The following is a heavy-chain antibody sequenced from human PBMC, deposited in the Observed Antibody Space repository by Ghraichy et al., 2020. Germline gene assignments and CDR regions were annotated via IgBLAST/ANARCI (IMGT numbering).Heavy chain of an antibody. Sequence: TLSLTCTVSGGSISSTSYYWGWIRQPPGKGLEWIGSIYYSGSTYYNPSLKSRVTISVDTSKNQFSLKLSSVTAADTAVYYCARQYSSSWYLFDYWGQGTLVTVSS. CDR2: IYYSGST. J-gene: IGHJ4*02. V-gene: IGHV4-39*01. D-gene: IGHD6-13*01. CDR1: GGSISSTSYY. CDR3: ARQYSSSWYLFDY.